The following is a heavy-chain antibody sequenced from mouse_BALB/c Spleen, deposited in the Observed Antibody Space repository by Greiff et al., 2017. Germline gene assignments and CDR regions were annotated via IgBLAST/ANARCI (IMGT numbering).Heavy chain of an antibody. CDR1: GYAFSSYW. V-gene: IGHV1-80*01. J-gene: IGHJ4*01. Sequence: QVQLKQSGAELVRPGSSVKISCKASGYAFSSYWMNWVKQRPGQGLEWIGQIYPGDGDTNYNGKFKGKATLTADKSSSTAYMQLSSLTSEDSAVYFCARKEGLDYWGQGTSVTVSS. CDR2: IYPGDGDT. CDR3: ARKEGLDY.